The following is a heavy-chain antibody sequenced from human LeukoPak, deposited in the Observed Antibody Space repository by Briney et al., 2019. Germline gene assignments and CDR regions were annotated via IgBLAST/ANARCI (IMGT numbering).Heavy chain of an antibody. CDR1: GFTFSGHY. CDR2: IHTDGST. D-gene: IGHD3-10*01. V-gene: IGHV3-66*01. CDR3: ARGGYYGSGNDFRFDP. J-gene: IGHJ5*02. Sequence: GDSLRLSCAASGFTFSGHYMNWVRQAPGKGLEWVSVIHTDGSTYYADSVKGRFTISRDNFENTLYLQMNGLRAEDTAVYYCARGGYYGSGNDFRFDPWGQGTLVTVSS.